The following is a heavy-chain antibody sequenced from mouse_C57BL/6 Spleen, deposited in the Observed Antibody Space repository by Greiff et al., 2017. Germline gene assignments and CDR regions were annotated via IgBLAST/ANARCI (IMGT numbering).Heavy chain of an antibody. D-gene: IGHD1-1*01. CDR2: ISSGGSYT. CDR3: ARTDYYGSSYGEYFDV. Sequence: DVMLVESGGDLVKPGGSLKLSCAASGFTFSSYGMSWVRQTPDKRLEWVATISSGGSYTYYPDSVKGRFTISRDNAKNTLYLQMSSLKSEDTAMYYCARTDYYGSSYGEYFDVWGTGTTVTVSS. CDR1: GFTFSSYG. V-gene: IGHV5-6*02. J-gene: IGHJ1*03.